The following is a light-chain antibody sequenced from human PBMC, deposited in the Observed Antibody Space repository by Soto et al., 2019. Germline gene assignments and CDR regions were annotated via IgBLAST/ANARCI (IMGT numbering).Light chain of an antibody. Sequence: SYELTQPPSVSVPPGQTARITCGGNSIGSKSVHWYQQKPGQAPVLVVYDDSDRPSGIPERFSGSNSGITATLSISMVEAGDEADYYCQVWDSRSDRSWVFGGGTKLTVL. V-gene: IGLV3-21*02. CDR2: DDS. CDR1: SIGSKS. CDR3: QVWDSRSDRSWV. J-gene: IGLJ3*02.